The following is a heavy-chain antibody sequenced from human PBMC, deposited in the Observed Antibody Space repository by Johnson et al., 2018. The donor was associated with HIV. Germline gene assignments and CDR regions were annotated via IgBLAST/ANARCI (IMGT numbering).Heavy chain of an antibody. CDR1: GFSISYDY. CDR2: IYSGGIT. D-gene: IGHD3-22*01. Sequence: VQLVESGGGSIQPGGSLRLSCAASGFSISYDYMSWVRQAPGKGLEWVSSIYSGGITYHADSVMGRFTISRDKSENTVYLQMNRLRAEDPAVYFCARAYSCISGYYPHAFHVWGQGTVVIVSS. V-gene: IGHV3-53*01. J-gene: IGHJ3*01. CDR3: ARAYSCISGYYPHAFHV.